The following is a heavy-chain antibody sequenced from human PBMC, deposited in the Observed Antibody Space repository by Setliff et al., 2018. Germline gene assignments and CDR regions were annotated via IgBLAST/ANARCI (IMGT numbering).Heavy chain of an antibody. CDR1: GFTFNNYF. CDR2: ISNSGGEI. CDR3: ARDGVFYAMDG. D-gene: IGHD3-10*01. J-gene: IGHJ6*02. Sequence: GSLRLSCAASGFTFNNYFMIWVRQAPGKGLEWVSSISNSGGEIHYADSVRGRFTISRDNAKNSLYLQMNSLRAEDTAVYYCARDGVFYAMDGWGQGTTVTVSS. V-gene: IGHV3-21*01.